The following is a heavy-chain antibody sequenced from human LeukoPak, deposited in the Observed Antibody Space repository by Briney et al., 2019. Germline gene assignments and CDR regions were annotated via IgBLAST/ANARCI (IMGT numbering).Heavy chain of an antibody. J-gene: IGHJ4*02. CDR2: IKQDGSEK. CDR1: GFTFTNYW. Sequence: GGSLRLSCVASGFTFTNYWMSWVRQAPGKGLEWVANIKQDGSEKYYVDSVKGRFTISRDNAKNSLYLQMNSLRAEDTAVYYCARDRGYGDFDSGYWGQGTLVTVSS. D-gene: IGHD4-17*01. V-gene: IGHV3-7*01. CDR3: ARDRGYGDFDSGY.